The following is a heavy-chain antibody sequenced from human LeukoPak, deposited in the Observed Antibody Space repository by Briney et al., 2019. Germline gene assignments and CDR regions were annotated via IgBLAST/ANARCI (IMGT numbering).Heavy chain of an antibody. CDR1: GFTFSSYA. CDR3: ARAPDRSGSYYGGFDI. CDR2: ISGSGGST. Sequence: PGGSLRLSCAASGFTFSSYAMSWVRQAPGKGLEWVSAISGSGGSTYYADSVKGRFTISRDNSKNTLYLQMNSLRAEDTAVYYCARAPDRSGSYYGGFDIWGQGTMVTVSS. J-gene: IGHJ3*02. V-gene: IGHV3-23*01. D-gene: IGHD3-10*01.